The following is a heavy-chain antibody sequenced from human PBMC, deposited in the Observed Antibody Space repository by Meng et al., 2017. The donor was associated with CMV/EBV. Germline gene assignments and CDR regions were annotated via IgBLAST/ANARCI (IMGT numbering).Heavy chain of an antibody. D-gene: IGHD3-22*01. Sequence: GESLKISCAASGFTFSNAWMSWVRQAPGKGLEWVSVIYSGGSTYYADSVKGRFTISRDNSKNTLYLQMNSLRAEDTAVYYCAREYYDSSGYYCAYWGQGTLVTVSS. V-gene: IGHV3-53*01. CDR3: AREYYDSSGYYCAY. CDR1: GFTFSNAW. CDR2: IYSGGST. J-gene: IGHJ4*02.